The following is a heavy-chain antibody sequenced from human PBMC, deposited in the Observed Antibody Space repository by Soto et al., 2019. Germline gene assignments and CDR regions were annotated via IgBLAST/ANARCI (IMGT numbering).Heavy chain of an antibody. D-gene: IGHD6-19*01. CDR3: AGMPYTSGLRFDP. V-gene: IGHV4-30-2*01. CDR2: ISPSGSP. J-gene: IGHJ5*02. Sequence: SETLSLTCSVSGGSVNSGGYSWSWIRQPPGKGLEWIGFISPSGSPAYNPSLKSRVTISVDRSNNQISLELSSVTAADTAVYFCAGMPYTSGLRFDPWGPGTLVTVSS. CDR1: GGSVNSGGYS.